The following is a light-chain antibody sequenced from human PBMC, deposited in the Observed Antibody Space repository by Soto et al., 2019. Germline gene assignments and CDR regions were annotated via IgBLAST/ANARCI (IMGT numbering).Light chain of an antibody. V-gene: IGKV1-39*01. Sequence: DIQMTQSPSSLPASVRDRVTITCRASQSISTYLNWYQQKPGKAPNLLIYSASNLQSGVPSRFSGSGSGTDFTLTISSLQPEDFAAYYCQQSYGTPITFGQGTRLEI. CDR1: QSISTY. J-gene: IGKJ5*01. CDR2: SAS. CDR3: QQSYGTPIT.